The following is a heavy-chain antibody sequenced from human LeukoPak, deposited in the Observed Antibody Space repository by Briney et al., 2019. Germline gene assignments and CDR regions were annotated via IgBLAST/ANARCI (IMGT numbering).Heavy chain of an antibody. J-gene: IGHJ4*02. Sequence: PGGSLRLSCAASGLSFNDCAMHWVRQVPGKGLEWVSHIGWNSVSIGYADSVKGRFTISRDNAKNSLYLQMNNLRPEDTAFYYCASSGGVAGTSFDFWGQGTLVTVSS. V-gene: IGHV3-9*01. CDR3: ASSGGVAGTSFDF. D-gene: IGHD6-19*01. CDR2: IGWNSVSI. CDR1: GLSFNDCA.